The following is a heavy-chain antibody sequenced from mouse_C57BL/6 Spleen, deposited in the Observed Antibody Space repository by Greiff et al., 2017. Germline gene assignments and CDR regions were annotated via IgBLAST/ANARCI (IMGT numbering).Heavy chain of an antibody. CDR2: ISSGSSTI. CDR3: ARDAFYYSTGYAMDY. Sequence: EVQRVESGGGLVKPGGSLKLSCAASGFTFSDYGMHWVRQAPEQGLEWVAYISSGSSTIYYADTVKGRFTISRDNAKNTLFLQMTSLRSEDTAMYYCARDAFYYSTGYAMDYWGQGTSVTVSS. V-gene: IGHV5-17*01. J-gene: IGHJ4*01. D-gene: IGHD2-5*01. CDR1: GFTFSDYG.